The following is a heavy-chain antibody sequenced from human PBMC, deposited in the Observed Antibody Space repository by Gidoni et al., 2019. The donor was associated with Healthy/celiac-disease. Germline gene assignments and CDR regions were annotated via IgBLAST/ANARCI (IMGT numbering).Heavy chain of an antibody. V-gene: IGHV1-58*01. CDR1: GFTFTSSA. D-gene: IGHD2-21*02. J-gene: IGHJ6*02. Sequence: QMQLVQSGPEVKKPGTSVKVSCKASGFTFTSSAVQWVRQARGQRLEWIGWIVVGSGNTNYAQKFQERVTITRDMSTSTAYMELSSLRSEDTAVYYCAATYCGGDCYSYYYYGMDVWGQGTTVTVSS. CDR3: AATYCGGDCYSYYYYGMDV. CDR2: IVVGSGNT.